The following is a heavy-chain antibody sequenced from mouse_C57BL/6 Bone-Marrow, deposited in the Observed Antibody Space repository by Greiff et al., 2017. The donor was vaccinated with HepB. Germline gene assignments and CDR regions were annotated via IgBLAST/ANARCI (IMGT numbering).Heavy chain of an antibody. CDR2: ISNLAYSI. Sequence: EVQGVESGGGLVQPGGSLKLSCAASGFTFSDYGMAWVRQAPRKGPEWVAFISNLAYSIYYADTVTGRFTISRENAKNTLYLEMSSLRSEDTAMYYCARHHYGSSYNAMDYWGQGTSVTVSS. D-gene: IGHD1-1*01. CDR1: GFTFSDYG. V-gene: IGHV5-15*01. J-gene: IGHJ4*01. CDR3: ARHHYGSSYNAMDY.